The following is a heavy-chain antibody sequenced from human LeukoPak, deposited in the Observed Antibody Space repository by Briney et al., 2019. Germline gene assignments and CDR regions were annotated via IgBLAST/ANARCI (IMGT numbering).Heavy chain of an antibody. D-gene: IGHD3-22*01. CDR3: ALGPRYYDSSGYYDAFDI. V-gene: IGHV4-4*07. CDR1: GCSISSYY. J-gene: IGHJ3*02. CDR2: INTSGST. Sequence: SETLSLTXTASGCSISSYYLSWIRQPPGQGLEWMGRINTSGSTNYNPSLRRRVTMTVDTSKSQFSLKLSSVTAADTAVYYCALGPRYYDSSGYYDAFDIWGQGTMVTVSS.